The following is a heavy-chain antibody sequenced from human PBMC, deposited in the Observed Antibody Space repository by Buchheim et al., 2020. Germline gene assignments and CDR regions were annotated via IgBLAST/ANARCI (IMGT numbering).Heavy chain of an antibody. D-gene: IGHD3-10*01. J-gene: IGHJ6*02. CDR3: ARDGPLLWFGELLKKGYGMDV. V-gene: IGHV1-46*01. CDR1: GYTFTSYY. CDR2: INPSGGST. Sequence: QVQLVQSGAEVKKPGASVKVSCKASGYTFTSYYMHWVRQAPGQGLEWMGIINPSGGSTSYAQKFQGRVTMTRDTSTSTVYMELSSLGSEDTAVYYCARDGPLLWFGELLKKGYGMDVWGQGTT.